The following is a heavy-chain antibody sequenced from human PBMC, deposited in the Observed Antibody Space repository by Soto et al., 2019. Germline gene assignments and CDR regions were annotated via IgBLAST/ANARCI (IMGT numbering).Heavy chain of an antibody. J-gene: IGHJ6*02. CDR1: GDSVSSNSAA. D-gene: IGHD6-13*01. CDR3: ARGIAAAGTLDYYYGMDV. Sequence: SQTLSLTCAISGDSVSSNSAAWNWIRQSPSRGLEWLGRTYYRSKWYNDYAVSVKSRITINPDTSKNQFSLQLNSATPEDTAVYYCARGIAAAGTLDYYYGMDVWGQGTTVTVSS. V-gene: IGHV6-1*01. CDR2: TYYRSKWYN.